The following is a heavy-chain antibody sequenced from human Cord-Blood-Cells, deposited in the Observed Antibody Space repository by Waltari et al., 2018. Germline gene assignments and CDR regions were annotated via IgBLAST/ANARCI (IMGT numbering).Heavy chain of an antibody. CDR3: TTGIVGVVDY. J-gene: IGHJ4*02. D-gene: IGHD3-3*01. V-gene: IGHV3-15*01. Sequence: EVQLVESGGGLVKPGGSLRLSCASSGITFSNAWRSWCRQAPGKGMWWGVRIKRQTGGGTTDYAAPVKRRFTISREDSKNTLYLQMNSLKTEDAAVYYCTTGIVGVVDYWGQGTLVTVSS. CDR2: IKRQTGGGTT. CDR1: GITFSNAW.